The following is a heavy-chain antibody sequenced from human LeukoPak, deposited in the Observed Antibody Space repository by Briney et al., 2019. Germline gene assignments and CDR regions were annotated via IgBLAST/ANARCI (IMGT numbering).Heavy chain of an antibody. V-gene: IGHV1-69*01. CDR1: GGTFSSYA. D-gene: IGHD5-12*01. CDR3: ARSPVTATIHLDY. J-gene: IGHJ4*02. CDR2: IIPIVGTA. Sequence: GSSVKVSCKASGGTFSSYAISWVRQAPGQGLEWMGGIIPIVGTANYAQKFQGRVTITADESTSTAYMELSSLRSEDTAVYYCARSPVTATIHLDYWGQGTLVTVSS.